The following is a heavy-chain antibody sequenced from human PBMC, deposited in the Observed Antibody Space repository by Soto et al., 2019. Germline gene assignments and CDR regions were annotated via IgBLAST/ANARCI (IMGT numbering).Heavy chain of an antibody. CDR3: ARSAASFGGASYLGA. Sequence: SETLSLTCGVHGGPFSGFFWSWIRQSPGKGLEWIGEFDPGGSTNYNPSLKSRLTISADRSTSQVSLRLTSVTAADAAVYFCARSAASFGGASYLGAWGQGTLVTVSS. J-gene: IGHJ5*02. CDR2: FDPGGST. CDR1: GGPFSGFF. V-gene: IGHV4-34*01. D-gene: IGHD1-26*01.